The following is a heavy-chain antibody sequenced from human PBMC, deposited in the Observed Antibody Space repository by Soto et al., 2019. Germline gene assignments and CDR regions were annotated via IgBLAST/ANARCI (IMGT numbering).Heavy chain of an antibody. V-gene: IGHV4-59*01. CDR3: AQTTGWPGFDY. CDR2: IYNGGTN. J-gene: IGHJ4*02. CDR1: GASISNDY. D-gene: IGHD6-19*01. Sequence: QVRLQESGPGLVRPSETMSLTCSASGASISNDYWNWIRQPPGKGLERIGHIYNGGTNNYNPSLKSRVIIAVDTSKNQLFLKLSSVTAADTAVYYCAQTTGWPGFDYWGQGALVIVSS.